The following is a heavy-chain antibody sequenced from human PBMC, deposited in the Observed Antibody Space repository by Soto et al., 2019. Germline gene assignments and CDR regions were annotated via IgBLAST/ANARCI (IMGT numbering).Heavy chain of an antibody. Sequence: SETLSLTCTVSGGSISYEYYHWTWIRQSPGNGLEWIGYIHYSGSIIYNSSFKSRVTISVDTSKNQFSLQLSSVTAADTAVYFCAREDDGGDRDYYGLDVWGQGTTVTVSS. CDR1: GGSISYEYYH. J-gene: IGHJ6*02. CDR2: IHYSGSI. CDR3: AREDDGGDRDYYGLDV. D-gene: IGHD2-21*02. V-gene: IGHV4-30-4*08.